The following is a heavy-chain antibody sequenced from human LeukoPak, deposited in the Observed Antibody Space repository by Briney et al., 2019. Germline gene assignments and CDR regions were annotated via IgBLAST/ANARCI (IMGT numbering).Heavy chain of an antibody. J-gene: IGHJ4*02. CDR2: VNHSGST. CDR3: ARGRTRDGYNYRMGYYFDY. V-gene: IGHV4-34*01. D-gene: IGHD5-12*01. Sequence: SETLSLTCAVYGGSFSGYYWSWIRQPPGKGLEWIGEVNHSGSTNYNPSLKSRVTISVDTSKNQFSLKLSSVTAADTAVYYCARGRTRDGYNYRMGYYFDYWGQGTLVTVSS. CDR1: GGSFSGYY.